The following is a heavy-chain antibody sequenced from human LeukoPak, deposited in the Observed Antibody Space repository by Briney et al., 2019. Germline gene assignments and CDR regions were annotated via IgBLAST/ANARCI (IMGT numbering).Heavy chain of an antibody. CDR2: INSDGRSI. D-gene: IGHD3-16*01. J-gene: IGHJ4*02. CDR3: GKDLSWGSTDY. V-gene: IGHV3-74*01. CDR1: GFVFSNNW. Sequence: GGSLRLSCAASGFVFSNNWMYWVRQAPGRGLVWVSRINSDGRSIGYADFVKGRFTISRDNAKNTLFLQMNSLTVEDTAIYYCGKDLSWGSTDYWGQGTLVTVSS.